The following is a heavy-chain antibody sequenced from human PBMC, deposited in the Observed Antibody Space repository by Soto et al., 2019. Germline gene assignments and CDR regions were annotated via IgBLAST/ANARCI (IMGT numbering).Heavy chain of an antibody. D-gene: IGHD6-13*01. CDR1: GFIFSNFW. J-gene: IGHJ1*01. CDR3: ARDPGGYDI. CDR2: MNEDGRAK. V-gene: IGHV3-7*01. Sequence: GGSLRLSCAASGFIFSNFWMNWVRQAPGKGLEYVAHMNEDGRAKFYADSVEGRFTISRDNTKNSLYLQMNSLTVEDTAVYYCARDPGGYDIWGQGTLVTVSS.